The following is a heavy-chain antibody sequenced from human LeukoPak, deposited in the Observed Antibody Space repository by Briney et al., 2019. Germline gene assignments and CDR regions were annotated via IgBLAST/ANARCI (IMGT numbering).Heavy chain of an antibody. CDR3: ASRLQSGRTDAFDI. J-gene: IGHJ3*02. Sequence: ASETLSLTCTVSGGSISSYYWSWIRQPAGKGLEWIGRIYTSGSTNYNPSLKSRVTMSVDTSKNQFSLKLSSVTAADTAVYYCASRLQSGRTDAFDIWGQGTMVTVSS. D-gene: IGHD2-15*01. V-gene: IGHV4-4*07. CDR1: GGSISSYY. CDR2: IYTSGST.